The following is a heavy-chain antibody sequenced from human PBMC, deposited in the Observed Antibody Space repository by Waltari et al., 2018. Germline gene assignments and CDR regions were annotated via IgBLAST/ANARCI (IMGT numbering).Heavy chain of an antibody. CDR3: AKSGQGWELLGWFDP. CDR1: GFTFSSYA. Sequence: EVQLLESGGGLVHPGGSLRLSCAASGFTFSSYAMSWVRRAPGKGLEWVSAISGSGGSTYYADSVKGRFTISRDNSKNTLYLQMNSLRAEDTAVYYCAKSGQGWELLGWFDPWGQGTLVTVSS. J-gene: IGHJ5*02. D-gene: IGHD1-26*01. V-gene: IGHV3-23*01. CDR2: ISGSGGST.